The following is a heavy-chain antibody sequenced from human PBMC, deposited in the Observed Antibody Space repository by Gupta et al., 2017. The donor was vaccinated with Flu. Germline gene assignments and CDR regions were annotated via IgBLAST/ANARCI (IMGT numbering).Heavy chain of an antibody. CDR2: MNPNSGNT. V-gene: IGHV1-8*01. J-gene: IGHJ4*02. D-gene: IGHD3-3*01. CDR1: GYTFTSYD. CDR3: ARGFKNYDFWSGYGEIFPLDY. Sequence: QVQLVQSGAEVKKPGASVKVSCKASGYTFTSYDINWVRQATGQGLEWMGWMNPNSGNTGYAQKFQGRVTMTRNTSISTAYMELSSLRSEDTAVYYCARGFKNYDFWSGYGEIFPLDYWGQGTLVTVSS.